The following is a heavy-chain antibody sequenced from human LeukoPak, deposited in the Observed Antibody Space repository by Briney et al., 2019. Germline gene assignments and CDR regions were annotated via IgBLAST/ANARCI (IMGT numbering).Heavy chain of an antibody. V-gene: IGHV1-2*02. CDR3: ARGTVITPTEGRRPFDY. CDR1: GYTFTSYG. D-gene: IGHD4-23*01. CDR2: INPNSGGT. Sequence: ASVKVSCKASGYTFTSYGISWVRQAPGQGLEWMGWINPNSGGTKTAQKFHGRVTMTRDTSISTAYMELSRLTSDDTAVYYCARGTVITPTEGRRPFDYWGQGTLVTVSS. J-gene: IGHJ4*02.